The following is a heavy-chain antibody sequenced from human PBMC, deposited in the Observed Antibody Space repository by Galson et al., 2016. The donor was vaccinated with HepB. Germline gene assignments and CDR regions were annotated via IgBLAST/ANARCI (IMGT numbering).Heavy chain of an antibody. CDR3: VRLGTAAAVANRRGRVY. J-gene: IGHJ4*02. CDR2: IHSSGTS. V-gene: IGHV4-39*01. D-gene: IGHD6-13*01. CDR1: GDSISNVGRH. Sequence: SETLSLTCTVSGDSISNVGRHWGWFRQSPEMGLEYIGSIHSSGTSYYNPSLTSRVTVSADMSRNQFFLSLTSVTAADTAIYYCVRLGTAAAVANRRGRVYWGQGTRVTRSS.